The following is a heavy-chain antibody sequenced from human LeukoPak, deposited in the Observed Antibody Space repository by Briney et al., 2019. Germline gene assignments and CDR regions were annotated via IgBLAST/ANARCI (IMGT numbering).Heavy chain of an antibody. CDR1: GGSISSYY. CDR3: ARTGIAAAGYYYYYYMDV. J-gene: IGHJ6*03. D-gene: IGHD6-13*01. CDR2: IYTSGST. V-gene: IGHV4-4*07. Sequence: PSETLSLTCTVSGGSISSYYWSWIRQPAGKGLEWIGRIYTSGSTNYNPSLKSRVTMSVDTSKNQFSLKLSSVTAADTAVYYCARTGIAAAGYYYYYYMDVWGKGTTVTISS.